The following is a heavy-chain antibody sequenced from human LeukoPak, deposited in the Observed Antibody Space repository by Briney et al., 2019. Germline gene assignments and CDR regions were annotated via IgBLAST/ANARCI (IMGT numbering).Heavy chain of an antibody. CDR1: GYTFTGFY. Sequence: ASVKVSCKASGYTFTGFYMHWVRQAPGQGLEWTGWINPKSGGTNYAQKFQGRVTMTRDTSTSTAYMELSRLTSDDTAMYYCAKDRGGWYLAYFFDFWGRGSLVTVSS. CDR2: INPKSGGT. CDR3: AKDRGGWYLAYFFDF. J-gene: IGHJ4*02. V-gene: IGHV1-2*02. D-gene: IGHD6-19*01.